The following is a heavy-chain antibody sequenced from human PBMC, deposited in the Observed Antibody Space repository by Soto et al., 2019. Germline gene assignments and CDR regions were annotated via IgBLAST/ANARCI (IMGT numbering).Heavy chain of an antibody. Sequence: QVQLVESGGGLVKPGGSLRLSCATSGFTFSDYYMSWIRQAPGKGLEWVSYISISDNIIYYADSVKGRFTISRDNGKNSLYLQMNSLRAEDTAVYYCARDLGYYDSSGYFDYWGQGTLVTVSS. J-gene: IGHJ4*02. V-gene: IGHV3-11*01. CDR3: ARDLGYYDSSGYFDY. CDR1: GFTFSDYY. D-gene: IGHD3-22*01. CDR2: ISISDNII.